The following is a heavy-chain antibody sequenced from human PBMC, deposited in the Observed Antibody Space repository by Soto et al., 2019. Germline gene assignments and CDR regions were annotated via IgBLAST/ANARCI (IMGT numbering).Heavy chain of an antibody. CDR3: ANSNKDYCISLWTD. V-gene: IGHV4-34*01. D-gene: IGHD4-4*01. CDR2: INHSGST. Sequence: QVQLQQWGAGLLKPSETLSLTCAVYGGSFSGYYWSWIRQPPGKGLEWIGEINHSGSTNYNPSLKRPGTISVNTSKDPFSLELSPVTAADTAVYYRANSNKDYCISLWTDWGQGTLVTGSS. J-gene: IGHJ4*01. CDR1: GGSFSGYY.